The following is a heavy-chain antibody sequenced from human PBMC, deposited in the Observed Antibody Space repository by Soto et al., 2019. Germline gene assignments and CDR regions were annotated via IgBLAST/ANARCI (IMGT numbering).Heavy chain of an antibody. CDR1: GFTFNNYA. Sequence: EVQLLESGGGLVQPGGSLRLSCAASGFTFNNYAMTWVRQAPGKGLEWVSAISGGGDTTSYADSVKGRFTVSRDGSKNTVYLRMSSLRAEDTDLYYCAKGRGGSGSLTPRVDFWGQGTLVTVSS. V-gene: IGHV3-23*01. CDR2: ISGGGDTT. CDR3: AKGRGGSGSLTPRVDF. D-gene: IGHD3-10*01. J-gene: IGHJ4*02.